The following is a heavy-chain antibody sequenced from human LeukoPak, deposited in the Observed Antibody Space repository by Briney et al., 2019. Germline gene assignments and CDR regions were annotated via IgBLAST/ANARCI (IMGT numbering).Heavy chain of an antibody. CDR3: AKSGTSLNYYYYYMDV. CDR1: GFTFSSYA. CDR2: ISGSGGST. D-gene: IGHD6-13*01. V-gene: IGHV3-23*01. J-gene: IGHJ6*03. Sequence: GGSLRLPCAASGFTFSSYAMSWVRQAPGKGLEWVSAISGSGGSTYYADSVKGRFTISRDNSKNTLYLQMNSLRAEDTAVYYCAKSGTSLNYYYYYMDVWGKGTTVTVSS.